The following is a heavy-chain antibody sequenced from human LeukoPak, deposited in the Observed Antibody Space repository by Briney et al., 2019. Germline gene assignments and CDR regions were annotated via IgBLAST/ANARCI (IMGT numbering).Heavy chain of an antibody. Sequence: GGSLRLSCAASGFTFSRSWMTWVRKVPGKGLEWVASIKEDGSEKKYLDSVRGRLTITRDNAKKSLYLQMNSLRAEDTAVYYCARDDVMGFDDWGQGTLVTASS. V-gene: IGHV3-7*01. CDR1: GFTFSRSW. CDR2: IKEDGSEK. J-gene: IGHJ4*02. D-gene: IGHD3-16*01. CDR3: ARDDVMGFDD.